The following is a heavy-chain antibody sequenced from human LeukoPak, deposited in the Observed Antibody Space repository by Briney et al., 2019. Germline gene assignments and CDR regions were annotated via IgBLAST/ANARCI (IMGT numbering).Heavy chain of an antibody. Sequence: PGGSLRLSCAASGFTVSSNYMSWVRQAPGKGLEWVSVIYSGGSTYYADSVKGRFTVSRDNSKNTLYLQMNSLRAEDTAVYYCASAGYCGGDCYLQDAFDIWGQGTMVTVSS. CDR2: IYSGGST. CDR3: ASAGYCGGDCYLQDAFDI. J-gene: IGHJ3*02. V-gene: IGHV3-53*01. D-gene: IGHD2-21*02. CDR1: GFTVSSNY.